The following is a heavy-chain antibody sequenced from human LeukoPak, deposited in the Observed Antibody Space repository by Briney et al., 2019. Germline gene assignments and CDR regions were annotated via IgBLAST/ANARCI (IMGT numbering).Heavy chain of an antibody. CDR2: ISSSGNTI. D-gene: IGHD3-22*01. Sequence: GGSLRVSCAASGFTFSSYEMNWVRQAPGKGLEWVSYISSSGNTIYYADSVKGRFTISRDNAKNSLYLQMNSLRAEDTALYYCARTNYYDISGYDYWGQGTLVTVSS. V-gene: IGHV3-48*03. J-gene: IGHJ4*02. CDR3: ARTNYYDISGYDY. CDR1: GFTFSSYE.